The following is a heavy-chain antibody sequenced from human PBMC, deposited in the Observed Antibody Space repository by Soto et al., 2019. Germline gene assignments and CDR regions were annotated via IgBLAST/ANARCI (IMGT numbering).Heavy chain of an antibody. CDR3: ARVKWYDILTGCMDV. CDR2: IDHSGST. V-gene: IGHV4-34*02. Sequence: KASETLSLTCAVYGGSFSDDASSSDWYWNWIRQSPGKGLEWIGEIDHSGSTYYNPSLKSRVTISLDTSKNQFSLRLSSVTAADTAVYYCARVKWYDILTGCMDVWGQGTTVTVSS. CDR1: GGSFSDDASSSDWY. J-gene: IGHJ6*02. D-gene: IGHD3-9*01.